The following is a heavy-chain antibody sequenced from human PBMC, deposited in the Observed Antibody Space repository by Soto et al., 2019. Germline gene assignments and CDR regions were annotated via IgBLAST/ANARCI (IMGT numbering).Heavy chain of an antibody. CDR1: GLTLSAYS. Sequence: GESLSLSCAASGLTLSAYSMQWVGRNPGKGLQYVSTISSDGDITYYADSVKGRFTISRDNSKNTLYLQMNSLRPEDTAVYYCVKVSTFYDILTGYYSTNFSDPWGQGTLVTVSA. D-gene: IGHD3-9*01. CDR2: ISSDGDIT. CDR3: VKVSTFYDILTGYYSTNFSDP. V-gene: IGHV3-64D*06. J-gene: IGHJ5*02.